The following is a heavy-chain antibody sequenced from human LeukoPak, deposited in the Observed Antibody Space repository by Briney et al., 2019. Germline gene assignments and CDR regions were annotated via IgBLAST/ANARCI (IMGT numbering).Heavy chain of an antibody. CDR1: GYTFTGHY. V-gene: IGHV1-2*06. CDR2: INPNSGGT. D-gene: IGHD1-26*01. Sequence: ASVKVSCKASGYTFTGHYMHWVRQAPGQGLEWMGRINPNSGGTNYAQKIQGRVTMTRDTSISTAYMELSRLRSDDTAVYYCARDPDIVPSACDIWGQGTMVTVSS. J-gene: IGHJ3*02. CDR3: ARDPDIVPSACDI.